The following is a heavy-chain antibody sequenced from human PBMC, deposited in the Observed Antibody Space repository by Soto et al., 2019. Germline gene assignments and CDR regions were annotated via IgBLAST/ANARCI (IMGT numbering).Heavy chain of an antibody. V-gene: IGHV3-33*01. J-gene: IGHJ1*01. CDR3: ARDVHAAPDLEYSQH. CDR2: IWYDGSNE. D-gene: IGHD6-13*01. CDR1: GFTFSSYG. Sequence: QVQLVESGGGVVQPGRSLRLSCAASGFTFSSYGMHWVRQAPGKGLEWLAVIWYDGSNEYYADSVKGRFTISRDNSKNTLYLQMNSLRAEDTAVYYCARDVHAAPDLEYSQHWAQGTLVTVSS.